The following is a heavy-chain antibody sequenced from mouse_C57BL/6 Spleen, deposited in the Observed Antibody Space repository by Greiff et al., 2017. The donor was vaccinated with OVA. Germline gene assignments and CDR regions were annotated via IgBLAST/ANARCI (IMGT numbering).Heavy chain of an antibody. V-gene: IGHV1-62-2*01. CDR1: GYTFTDYT. J-gene: IGHJ3*01. Sequence: QVQLQQSGAELVKPGASVKLSCKASGYTFTDYTIHWVKQRPGQGLEWIGWIYPGSGGTNYNEKFKDKATLTADKSSSTAYMELSRLTSEDAAVYCCTGHEEDWPFAYWGQGTLVTVSA. D-gene: IGHD4-1*01. CDR2: IYPGSGGT. CDR3: TGHEEDWPFAY.